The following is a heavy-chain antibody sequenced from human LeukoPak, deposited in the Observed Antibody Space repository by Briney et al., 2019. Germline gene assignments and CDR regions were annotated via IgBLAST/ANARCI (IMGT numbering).Heavy chain of an antibody. J-gene: IGHJ4*02. D-gene: IGHD6-13*01. CDR1: GFTFSDYY. V-gene: IGHV3-11*03. CDR3: ARPTIAAAGNFEY. CDR2: ISSFSNYR. Sequence: PGGSLRLSCAASGFTFSDYYMSWIRQAPGKGLEWVSHISSFSNYRSYADSVKGRFTISRDNAKNSLYLQVNSLRAEDTAVYYCARPTIAAAGNFEYWGQGTLVTVSS.